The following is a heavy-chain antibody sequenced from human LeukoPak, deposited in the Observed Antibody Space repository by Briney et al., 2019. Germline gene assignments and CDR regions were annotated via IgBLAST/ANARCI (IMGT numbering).Heavy chain of an antibody. CDR1: GYSFTSYW. D-gene: IGHD4-11*01. CDR3: ARVEETTQPPYNYYYYMDV. Sequence: GESLKISCKGSGYSFTSYWIGWVRQMPGKGLEWMGIIYPGDSDTRYSPSFQGQVTISADKSISTAYLQWSSLKASDTAIYYCARVEETTQPPYNYYYYMDVWGKGTTVTVSS. V-gene: IGHV5-51*01. CDR2: IYPGDSDT. J-gene: IGHJ6*03.